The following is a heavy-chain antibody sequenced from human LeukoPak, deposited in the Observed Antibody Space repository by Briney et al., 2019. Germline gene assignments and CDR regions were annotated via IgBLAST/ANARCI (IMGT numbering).Heavy chain of an antibody. D-gene: IGHD2-2*01. V-gene: IGHV5-51*01. CDR3: ARASASWHYAFDL. CDR1: GFSFTSYW. CDR2: MYPGGSDT. J-gene: IGHJ3*01. Sequence: GGSLKISCKGFGFSFTSYWIGWVRQRPGKGLEWMGFMYPGGSDTRYSPSFQGQVTISADKSISTAYLQWSSLKASDTAIYYCARASASWHYAFDLWGQGTVVTVSS.